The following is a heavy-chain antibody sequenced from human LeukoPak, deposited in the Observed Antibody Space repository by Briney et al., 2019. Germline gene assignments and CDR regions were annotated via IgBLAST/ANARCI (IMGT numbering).Heavy chain of an antibody. Sequence: GGSLRLSCAASGFTFSSYAMSWVRQAPGKGLEWVSAISGSGGSTYYADSVKGRFTISRDNSKNTLYLQMNSLRAEDTAVYYCAKDEGCCSSTSCKGGSDYWGQGTLVTVSS. CDR3: AKDEGCCSSTSCKGGSDY. CDR1: GFTFSSYA. J-gene: IGHJ4*02. D-gene: IGHD2-2*01. CDR2: ISGSGGST. V-gene: IGHV3-23*01.